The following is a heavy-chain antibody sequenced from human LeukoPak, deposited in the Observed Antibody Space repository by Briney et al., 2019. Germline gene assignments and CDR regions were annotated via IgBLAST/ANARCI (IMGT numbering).Heavy chain of an antibody. V-gene: IGHV3-7*01. Sequence: GGSLRLSCAASGFSFTTYWMTWVRQSPGKGLEWVTNIKHDGGETYYVDSVKGRFTVSRDNAKNSLFLNMNSLRVEDTAVYYCAKDAGATGIDYYYYYMDVWGKGTTVTISS. J-gene: IGHJ6*03. CDR1: GFSFTTYW. CDR2: IKHDGGET. D-gene: IGHD1-26*01. CDR3: AKDAGATGIDYYYYYMDV.